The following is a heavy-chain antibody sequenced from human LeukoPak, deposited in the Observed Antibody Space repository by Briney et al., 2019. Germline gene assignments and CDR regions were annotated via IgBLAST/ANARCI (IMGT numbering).Heavy chain of an antibody. CDR1: GLTFRSYW. CDR2: IHPDGGTK. V-gene: IGHV3-7*01. Sequence: GGSLRLSCAASGLTFRSYWMSWVRQAPGKGLEWVANIHPDGGTKNYVDSVEGRFTISRDNAANSLYLQMNSLRAEDTAVYYCASTFPYCSGGTCALGGQGTLVTVSS. CDR3: ASTFPYCSGGTCAL. D-gene: IGHD2-15*01. J-gene: IGHJ4*02.